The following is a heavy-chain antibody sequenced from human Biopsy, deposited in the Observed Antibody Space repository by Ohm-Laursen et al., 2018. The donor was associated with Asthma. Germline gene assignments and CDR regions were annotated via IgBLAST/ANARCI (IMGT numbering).Heavy chain of an antibody. CDR3: ARLADCSGGACYSYGWFDP. CDR2: VSHTGST. J-gene: IGHJ5*02. D-gene: IGHD2-15*01. Sequence: GTLSLTCTVSGGSIRSHDWTWIRLPPGKGLEYIGDVSHTGSTNYNPSLKSRVTMLLDTSKNQFSLRLTSATPADTAVYYCARLADCSGGACYSYGWFDPWGQGTRVTVSS. CDR1: GGSIRSHD. V-gene: IGHV4-59*11.